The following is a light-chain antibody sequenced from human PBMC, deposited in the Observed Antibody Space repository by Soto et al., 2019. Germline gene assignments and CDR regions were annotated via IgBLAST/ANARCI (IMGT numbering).Light chain of an antibody. J-gene: IGKJ1*01. V-gene: IGKV3-11*01. Sequence: EIVLTQSPATLSLSPGERATLSCRASQRVSNVFAWYQQKPGQAPRLLIYDASSRATGIPARFSGSGSGTEFTLTISSLEPEDFAVYYFQQRSNWPVTFGQGTRVEI. CDR1: QRVSNV. CDR3: QQRSNWPVT. CDR2: DAS.